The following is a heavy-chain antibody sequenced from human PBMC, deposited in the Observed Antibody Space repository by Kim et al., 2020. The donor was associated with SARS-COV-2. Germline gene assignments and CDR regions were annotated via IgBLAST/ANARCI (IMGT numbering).Heavy chain of an antibody. J-gene: IGHJ6*02. Sequence: GGTNYAQKFQGWVTMTRDTSISTAYMELSRLRSDDTAVYYCARDLRGMDVWGQGTTVTVSS. CDR3: ARDLRGMDV. V-gene: IGHV1-2*04. CDR2: GGT.